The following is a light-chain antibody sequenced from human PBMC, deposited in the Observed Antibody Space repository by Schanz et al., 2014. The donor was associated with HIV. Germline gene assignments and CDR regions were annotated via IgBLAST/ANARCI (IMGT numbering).Light chain of an antibody. J-gene: IGLJ2*01. CDR3: QSFDGSVSAVV. CDR1: SSDVGSYNR. CDR2: EVS. V-gene: IGLV2-18*01. Sequence: QSALTQPPSVSGSPGQSVTISCTGTSSDVGSYNRVSWYQQPPGTAPKLMIYEVSNRPSGVPDRYSGSKSGTSASLAITGLQAEDEADYYCQSFDGSVSAVVFGGGTKLTVL.